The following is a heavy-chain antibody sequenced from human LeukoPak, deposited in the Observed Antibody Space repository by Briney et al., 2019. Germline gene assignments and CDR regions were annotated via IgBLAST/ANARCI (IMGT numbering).Heavy chain of an antibody. V-gene: IGHV4-61*02. CDR3: ARGSIYDSSGYDY. D-gene: IGHD3-22*01. Sequence: PSETLSLTCTVSGGSISSGSYYWSWIRQPAGKGLEWIGRIYTSGSTNYNPSLKSRVTISVDTSKNQFSLKLSSVTAADTAVYYCARGSIYDSSGYDYWGQGTLVTVSS. CDR2: IYTSGST. J-gene: IGHJ4*02. CDR1: GGSISSGSYY.